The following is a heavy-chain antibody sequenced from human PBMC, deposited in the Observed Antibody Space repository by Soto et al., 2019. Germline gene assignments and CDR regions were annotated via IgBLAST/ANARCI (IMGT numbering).Heavy chain of an antibody. CDR3: AKDLGYGDYKGPFDY. D-gene: IGHD4-17*01. V-gene: IGHV3-30*18. CDR1: GFTFSSYG. Sequence: QVQLVESGGGVVQPGRSLRLSCAASGFTFSSYGMHWVRQAPGKGLEWVAVISYDGSNKYYADSVKGRFTISRDNSKNTLYLQMNSLRAEDTAVYYCAKDLGYGDYKGPFDYWGQGTLVTVSS. CDR2: ISYDGSNK. J-gene: IGHJ4*02.